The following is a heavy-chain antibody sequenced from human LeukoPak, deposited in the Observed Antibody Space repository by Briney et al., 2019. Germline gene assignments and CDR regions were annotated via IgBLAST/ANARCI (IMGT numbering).Heavy chain of an antibody. V-gene: IGHV3-30-3*01. CDR2: ISYDGSNK. CDR3: ARDSSDTYRFDY. CDR1: GFTFSSYA. J-gene: IGHJ4*02. D-gene: IGHD1-26*01. Sequence: GGSLRLSCAASGFTFSSYAMHWVRQAPGKGLEWVAVISYDGSNKYYADSVKGRFTISRDNSKDTLYLQMNSLRAEDTAVYYCARDSSDTYRFDYWGQGTLVTVSS.